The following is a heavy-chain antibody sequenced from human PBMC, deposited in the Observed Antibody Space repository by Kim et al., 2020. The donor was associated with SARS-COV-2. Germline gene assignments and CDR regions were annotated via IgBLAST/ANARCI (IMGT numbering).Heavy chain of an antibody. CDR1: GFTFSSYG. CDR3: AKDLPDGSGSYYILSAYGMDV. J-gene: IGHJ6*02. CDR2: ISYDGSNK. D-gene: IGHD3-10*01. Sequence: WGSLRLSCAASGFTFSSYGMHGGRQAPGKGLEWVAVISYDGSNKYYADSVKGRFTISRDNSKNTLYLQMNSLRAEDTAVYYCAKDLPDGSGSYYILSAYGMDVWGQGTTVTVSS. V-gene: IGHV3-30*18.